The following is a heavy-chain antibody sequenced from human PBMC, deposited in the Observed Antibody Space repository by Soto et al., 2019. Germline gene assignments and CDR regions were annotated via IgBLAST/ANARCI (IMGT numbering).Heavy chain of an antibody. CDR3: ARGQVVATQH. V-gene: IGHV4-30-2*01. J-gene: IGHJ4*02. CDR1: GGSISSGGYS. Sequence: SETLSLTCAVSGGSISSGGYSWSWIRQPPGKGLEWIGYIYHSGSTYYNPSLKSRVTISVDRSKNQFSLKLSSVTAADTAVYYCARGQVVATQHWGQGTLVSVSS. D-gene: IGHD2-15*01. CDR2: IYHSGST.